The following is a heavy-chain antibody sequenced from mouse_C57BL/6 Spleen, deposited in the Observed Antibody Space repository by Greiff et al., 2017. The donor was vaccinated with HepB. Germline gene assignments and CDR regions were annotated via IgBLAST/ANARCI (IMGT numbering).Heavy chain of an antibody. Sequence: EVQLVESGGGLVQPGGSLKLSCAASGFTFSDYYMYWVRQTPEKRLEWVAYISNGGGSTYYPDTVKGRFTISRDNAKNTLYLQMSRLKSEDTAMYYCARHVPNWDGGYYAMDYWGQGTSVTVSS. CDR2: ISNGGGST. J-gene: IGHJ4*01. V-gene: IGHV5-12*01. CDR1: GFTFSDYY. D-gene: IGHD4-1*01. CDR3: ARHVPNWDGGYYAMDY.